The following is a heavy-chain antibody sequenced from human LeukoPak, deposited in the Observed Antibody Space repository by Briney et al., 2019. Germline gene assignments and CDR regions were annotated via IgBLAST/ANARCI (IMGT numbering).Heavy chain of an antibody. J-gene: IGHJ1*01. D-gene: IGHD3-9*01. CDR2: ISSSSSYI. Sequence: PGGSLRLSCAASGFTFSSYSMNWVRQAPGKGLEWVSSISSSSSYIYYADSVKGRFTISRDNSKNTLYLQMNSLRAEDTAVYYCAKDALNYDILTGYYRAEYFQHWGQGTLVTVSS. CDR1: GFTFSSYS. V-gene: IGHV3-21*01. CDR3: AKDALNYDILTGYYRAEYFQH.